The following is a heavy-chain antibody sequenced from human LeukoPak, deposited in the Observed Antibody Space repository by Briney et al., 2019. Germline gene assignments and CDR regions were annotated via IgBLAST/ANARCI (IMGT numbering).Heavy chain of an antibody. J-gene: IGHJ6*03. CDR2: IYYSGST. Sequence: SETLSLTCAVSGGSISSGGYSWGWIRQPPGKGLEWIGYIYYSGSTYYNPSLKSRVTISVDTSKNQFSLKLSSVTAADTAVYYCARGDYYMDVWGKGTTVTVSS. CDR3: ARGDYYMDV. CDR1: GGSISSGGYS. V-gene: IGHV4-30-4*07.